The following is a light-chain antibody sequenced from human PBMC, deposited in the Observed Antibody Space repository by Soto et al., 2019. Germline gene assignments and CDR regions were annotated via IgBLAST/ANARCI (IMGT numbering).Light chain of an antibody. CDR3: QRYISAPFT. V-gene: IGKV1-27*01. CDR1: QGISNY. J-gene: IGKJ3*01. CDR2: AAS. Sequence: DIKMTQSPSSLSASVGDRVTITCRATQGISNYLAWYQQKPGKVPKLLIYAASTLQSGVPSRFSGSGSGTDFTLTISSLQPEDVATYYCQRYISAPFTFGPGTNVHLK.